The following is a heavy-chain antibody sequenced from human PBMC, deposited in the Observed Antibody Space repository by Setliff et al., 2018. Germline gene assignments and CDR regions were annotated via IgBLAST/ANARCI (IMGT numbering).Heavy chain of an antibody. CDR2: IWNDGSTK. V-gene: IGHV3-33*01. D-gene: IGHD2-21*02. J-gene: IGHJ6*02. CDR1: RFTFSNYG. Sequence: GGSLRLSCVASRFTFSNYGMHWVRQAPGKGLEWVALIWNDGSTKFYGDSVKGRFTISRDNSKDTLYLQMDTLRAEDTAVYYCARNWATAQHYYYGMDVWGQGTTVTVSS. CDR3: ARNWATAQHYYYGMDV.